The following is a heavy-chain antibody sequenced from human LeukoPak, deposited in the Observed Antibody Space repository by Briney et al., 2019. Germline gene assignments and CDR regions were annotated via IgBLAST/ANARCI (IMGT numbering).Heavy chain of an antibody. J-gene: IGHJ4*02. D-gene: IGHD6-6*01. CDR1: GGSISSGGYY. V-gene: IGHV4-30-2*01. CDR3: ARVLPEYSSSSRRGGSVFDY. CDR2: ICHSGST. Sequence: SETLSLTCTVSGGSISSGGYYWSWIRQPPGKGLEWIGYICHSGSTYYNPSLKSRVTISVDRSKNQFSLKLSSVTAADTAVYYCARVLPEYSSSSRRGGSVFDYWGQGTLVTVSS.